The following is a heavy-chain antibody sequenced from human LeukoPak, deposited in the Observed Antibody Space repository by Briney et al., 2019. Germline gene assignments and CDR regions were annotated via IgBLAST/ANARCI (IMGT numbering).Heavy chain of an antibody. V-gene: IGHV3-30*18. CDR1: GLTFSNYG. Sequence: GGSLGPSCPAPGLTFSNYGMQWVRQAPGKGLDWVAVISHDGSTTFYAGSVKGRFTISRDNSKNTLNLQMYSLTPEDTAVYYCAKEPTPYSSGWYFQHWGQGTLVTVSS. CDR2: ISHDGSTT. CDR3: AKEPTPYSSGWYFQH. D-gene: IGHD6-19*01. J-gene: IGHJ1*01.